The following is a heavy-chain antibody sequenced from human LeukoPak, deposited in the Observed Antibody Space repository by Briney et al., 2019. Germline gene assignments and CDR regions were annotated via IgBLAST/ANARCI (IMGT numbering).Heavy chain of an antibody. CDR2: IYTSRST. Sequence: SETLSLTCTVSGGSISSYYWSWIRQPAGKGLEWIGRIYTSRSTNYNPSLKSRVTMSVDTSKNQFSLKLSSVTAADTAVYYCARISPMITFGGVIDWGQGTLVTVSS. D-gene: IGHD3-16*02. J-gene: IGHJ4*02. CDR1: GGSISSYY. V-gene: IGHV4-4*07. CDR3: ARISPMITFGGVID.